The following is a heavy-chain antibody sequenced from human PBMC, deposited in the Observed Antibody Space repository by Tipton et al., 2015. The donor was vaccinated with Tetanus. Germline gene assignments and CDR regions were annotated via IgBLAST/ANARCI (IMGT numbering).Heavy chain of an antibody. CDR2: IYYSGST. D-gene: IGHD3-9*01. Sequence: GLVKPSEPLSLTCTVSGGSISSDRYYWGWVRQAPGKGPEWIASIYYSGSTSYNPSLKSRVTISVDTSKNQFSLELNSVTAADTAVYYCARRGGDFLTGYYDSWGQGTLVTVSS. V-gene: IGHV4-39*01. CDR1: GGSISSDRYY. CDR3: ARRGGDFLTGYYDS. J-gene: IGHJ4*02.